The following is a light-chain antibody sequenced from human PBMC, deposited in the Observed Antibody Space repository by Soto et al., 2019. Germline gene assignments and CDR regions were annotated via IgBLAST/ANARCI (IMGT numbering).Light chain of an antibody. J-gene: IGKJ5*01. CDR3: QQSYSTPIS. CDR1: QSISSH. CDR2: TAS. V-gene: IGKV1-39*01. Sequence: DIRITHSPCSRFPFXGDAVTITXXASQSISSHLNWYQQKPGKAPNLLMYTASNLQSGVPSRFSGSGSGTDFTLTISSLQPEDFATYYCQQSYSTPISFGQGTRLEIK.